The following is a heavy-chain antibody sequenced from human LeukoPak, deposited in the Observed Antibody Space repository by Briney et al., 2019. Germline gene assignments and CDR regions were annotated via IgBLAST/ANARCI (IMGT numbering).Heavy chain of an antibody. D-gene: IGHD2-2*01. Sequence: SETLTLTCTVSGGSISSYYWSWIRQPAGKGLEWIGRIYTSGSTNYNPSLKSRVTMSVDTSKNQFSLKLSSVTAADTAVYYCAREWFCSSTSCYSFDYWGQGTLVTVSS. J-gene: IGHJ4*02. CDR1: GGSISSYY. CDR2: IYTSGST. V-gene: IGHV4-4*07. CDR3: AREWFCSSTSCYSFDY.